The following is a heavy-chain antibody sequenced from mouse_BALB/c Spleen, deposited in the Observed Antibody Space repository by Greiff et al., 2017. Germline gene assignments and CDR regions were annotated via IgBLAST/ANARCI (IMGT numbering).Heavy chain of an antibody. CDR2: ISSGGST. Sequence: EVKLVESGGGLVKPGGSLKLSCAASGFTFSSYAMSWVRQTPEKRLEWVASISSGGSTYYPDSVKGRFTISRDNARNILYLQMSSLRSEDTAMYYCATSSYYGSSYDYAMDYWGQGTSVTVSS. CDR1: GFTFSSYA. D-gene: IGHD1-1*01. CDR3: ATSSYYGSSYDYAMDY. V-gene: IGHV5-6-5*01. J-gene: IGHJ4*01.